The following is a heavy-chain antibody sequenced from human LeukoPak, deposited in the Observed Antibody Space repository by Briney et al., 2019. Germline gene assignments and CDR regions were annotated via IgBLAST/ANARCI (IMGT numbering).Heavy chain of an antibody. Sequence: ASVKVSCKASGYTFTSYYMHWVRQAPGQGLEWMGIINPSGGSTSYAQKFQGRVTMTRDTSTSTVCMELSSLRSEDTAVYYCARDPGDGYNLVSHYGMDVWGQGPTVTVSS. V-gene: IGHV1-46*01. CDR3: ARDPGDGYNLVSHYGMDV. CDR2: INPSGGST. J-gene: IGHJ6*02. CDR1: GYTFTSYY. D-gene: IGHD5-24*01.